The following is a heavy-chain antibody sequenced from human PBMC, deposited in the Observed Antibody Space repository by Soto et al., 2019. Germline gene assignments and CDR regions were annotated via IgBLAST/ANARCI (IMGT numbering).Heavy chain of an antibody. J-gene: IGHJ3*01. D-gene: IGHD2-8*01. V-gene: IGHV1-46*03. CDR1: GYTFTNYY. CDR2: INPNGGRT. Sequence: QVQLVQSGAEVKKPGASVRVSCKASGYTFTNYYIDWVRQAPGQGLEWMGKINPNGGRTTYVQKFQGRGPMTRGTATGTVNMELSSLGFGDTAGFYFARAALTSITNRLNGVFGVWGQGTMGPVPS. CDR3: ARAALTSITNRLNGVFGV.